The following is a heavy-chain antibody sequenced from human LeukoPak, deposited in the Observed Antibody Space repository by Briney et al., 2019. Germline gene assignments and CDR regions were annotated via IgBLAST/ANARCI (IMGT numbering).Heavy chain of an antibody. Sequence: GGSLRLSCAASGFTFSSYAMSWVRQAPGKGLEWVSAISGSGGSTYYADSVKGRFTISRDNSKNTLYLQMNSLRAEDTAVYYCAKRGERLAAAATWYGFDYWGQGTLVTVSS. D-gene: IGHD6-13*01. CDR2: ISGSGGST. CDR3: AKRGERLAAAATWYGFDY. J-gene: IGHJ4*02. CDR1: GFTFSSYA. V-gene: IGHV3-23*01.